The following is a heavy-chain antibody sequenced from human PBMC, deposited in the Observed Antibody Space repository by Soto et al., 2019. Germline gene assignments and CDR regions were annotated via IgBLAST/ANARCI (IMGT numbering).Heavy chain of an antibody. Sequence: QVQLVQSGAEVKTPGSSLKVSCKVSGSRFSNYVISWVRQAPGHGLEWLGRIIPIFNSTKYAQSFQGRVTITEDKSTSTASLELSSLRSDETAVYYWAREGREKKAGYNGLVSLGYWGQGTLVTVSS. J-gene: IGHJ4*02. CDR3: AREGREKKAGYNGLVSLGY. D-gene: IGHD2-2*02. V-gene: IGHV1-69*06. CDR1: GSRFSNYV. CDR2: IIPIFNST.